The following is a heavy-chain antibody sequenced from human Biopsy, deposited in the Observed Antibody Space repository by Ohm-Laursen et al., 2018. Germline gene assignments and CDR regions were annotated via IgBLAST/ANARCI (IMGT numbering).Heavy chain of an antibody. CDR1: GKTFSDYY. CDR2: INQSGRT. CDR3: GNEVHGRDY. J-gene: IGHJ4*02. D-gene: IGHD2-15*01. Sequence: GTLSLTCEAYGKTFSDYYWSWIRQPPGKGLEWIGQINQSGRTNYNPSLKSRVNISADKSNNQFSLKLTSVTSADTAVYFCGNEVHGRDYWGQGTLVIVSS. V-gene: IGHV4-34*08.